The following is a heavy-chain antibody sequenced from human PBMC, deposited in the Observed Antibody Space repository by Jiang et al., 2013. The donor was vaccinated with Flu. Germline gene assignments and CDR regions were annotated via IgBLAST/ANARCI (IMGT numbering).Heavy chain of an antibody. D-gene: IGHD4-17*01. J-gene: IGHJ4*02. CDR3: AIDYGDYDVTDY. V-gene: IGHV3-23*04. CDR2: IGGSGGNT. CDR1: GFTFSSYG. Sequence: VQLVESGGGLVQPGGSLRLSCAASGFTFSSYGMNWVRQAPGKGLQWVSVIGGSGGNTRYADSVKGRFTISRDNSKNTLYLQMNGLRADDSAVYYCAIDYGDYDVTDYWGRGTLVTVSS.